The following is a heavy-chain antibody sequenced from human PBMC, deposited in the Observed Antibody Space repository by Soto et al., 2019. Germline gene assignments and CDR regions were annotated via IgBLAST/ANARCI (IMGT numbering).Heavy chain of an antibody. CDR2: IGSASSVT. CDR1: GFAFSEDG. CDR3: ARAAPHGYDY. D-gene: IGHD5-12*01. Sequence: GGARRLSCAASGFAFSEDGMNWLRQAPGERLEWLAYIGSASSVTYYRDSVQDRFTISRDDARNSLYLRMNSLRDEDTAVYYCARAAPHGYDYWGQGTLVTVSS. V-gene: IGHV3-48*02. J-gene: IGHJ4*02.